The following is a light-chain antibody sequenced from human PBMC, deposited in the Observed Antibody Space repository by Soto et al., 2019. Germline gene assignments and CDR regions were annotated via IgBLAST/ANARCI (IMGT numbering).Light chain of an antibody. CDR2: AAS. Sequence: DIQMTQSPPSLSASVGERVTITCRASQDIRNFVAWYQQKPGKAPKLLIYAASTLQSGVPSRFSGSGSGTDFTLTINSLQPEDVATYSCQKYSSVPVFGPGTKVEIK. CDR1: QDIRNF. CDR3: QKYSSVPV. J-gene: IGKJ3*01. V-gene: IGKV1-27*01.